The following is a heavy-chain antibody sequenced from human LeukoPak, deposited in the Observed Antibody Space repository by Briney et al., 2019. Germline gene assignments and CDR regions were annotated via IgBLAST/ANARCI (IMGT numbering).Heavy chain of an antibody. J-gene: IGHJ1*01. V-gene: IGHV3-9*01. CDR3: ARAYKDRSLAGKKEFFQH. D-gene: IGHD6-19*01. CDR1: GFTFDNYA. CDR2: ISWNSGTI. Sequence: GGSLRLSCAASGFTFDNYAMNWVRQVPGKGLEWISLISWNSGTIGYADSVKGQFTISRDNANNFLYLQMNSLRAEDTALYYCARAYKDRSLAGKKEFFQHWGQGTLVTVSS.